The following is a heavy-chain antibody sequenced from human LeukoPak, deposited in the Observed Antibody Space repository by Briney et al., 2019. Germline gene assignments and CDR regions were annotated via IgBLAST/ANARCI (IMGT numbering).Heavy chain of an antibody. CDR3: ARFQDSSVDYFDY. CDR2: IYHSGST. D-gene: IGHD3-22*01. V-gene: IGHV4-30-2*01. Sequence: SQTLSLTCTVSGGSISSGGYYWSWIRQPPGKGLEWIGYIYHSGSTYYNPSLKSRVTISVDRSKNQFSLKLSSVTAADTAVYYCARFQDSSVDYFDYWGQGTLVTVSS. J-gene: IGHJ4*02. CDR1: GGSISSGGYY.